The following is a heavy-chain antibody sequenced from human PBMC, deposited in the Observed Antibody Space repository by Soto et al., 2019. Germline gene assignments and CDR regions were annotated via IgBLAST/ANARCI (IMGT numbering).Heavy chain of an antibody. CDR2: ISRDGGTK. CDR1: GFTVSTYG. V-gene: IGHV3-30*03. Sequence: QVQLVESGGGVVQPGRSLRLSCAVSGFTVSTYGMHWVRQAPGKGLEWVAVISRDGGTKYYADSVKGRFTISRDNSRKTLFLEMNSLGGDDIAVYYCTGEVASGYWGQGTLVTVSS. CDR3: TGEVASGY. D-gene: IGHD2-8*02. J-gene: IGHJ4*02.